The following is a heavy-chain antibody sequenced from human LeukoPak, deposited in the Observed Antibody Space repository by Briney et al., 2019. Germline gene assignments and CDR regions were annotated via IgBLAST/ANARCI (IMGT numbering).Heavy chain of an antibody. CDR1: GYTFTGYY. CDR2: INPNSGGT. Sequence: ASVKVSCKASGYTFTGYYMHWVRQAPGQGLEWMGWINPNSGGTNYAQKFQGRVTMTRDTSISTAYMELSRLRSDDTAVYYCAREPNWGGRGGAGPVDYWGQGTLVTVSS. D-gene: IGHD7-27*01. V-gene: IGHV1-2*02. J-gene: IGHJ4*02. CDR3: AREPNWGGRGGAGPVDY.